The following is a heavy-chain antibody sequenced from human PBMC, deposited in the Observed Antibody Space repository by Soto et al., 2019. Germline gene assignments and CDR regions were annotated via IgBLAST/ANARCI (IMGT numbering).Heavy chain of an antibody. CDR3: AHLWFGELSDAYYGMDV. Sequence: ASVKVSCKVSGYTLTELSMHWVRQAPGKGLEWMGGFDPEDGETIYAQKFRGRVTMTRNTSISTAYMELSSLRSEDTAVYYCAHLWFGELSDAYYGMDVWGQGTTVTVSS. CDR2: FDPEDGET. V-gene: IGHV1-24*01. D-gene: IGHD3-10*01. J-gene: IGHJ6*02. CDR1: GYTLTELS.